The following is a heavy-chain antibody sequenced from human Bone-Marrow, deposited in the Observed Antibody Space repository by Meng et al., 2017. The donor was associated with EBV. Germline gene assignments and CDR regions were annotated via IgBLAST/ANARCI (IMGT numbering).Heavy chain of an antibody. D-gene: IGHD3-10*01. CDR3: ARGRNYYGSGSYYIGFDP. V-gene: IGHV1-8*01. Sequence: VQLVQSGAQVKKPGASVKGYCKAYGYTFTSYDINWARQATGQGLEWMGWMNPNSGNTGYAQKFQGRVTMTRNTSISTAYMELSSLRSEDTAVYYCARGRNYYGSGSYYIGFDPWGQGTLVTVSS. CDR2: MNPNSGNT. CDR1: GYTFTSYD. J-gene: IGHJ5*02.